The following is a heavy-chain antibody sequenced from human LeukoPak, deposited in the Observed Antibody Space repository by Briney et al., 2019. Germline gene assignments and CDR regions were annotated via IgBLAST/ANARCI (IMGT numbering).Heavy chain of an antibody. CDR3: ARAQMTTVTNFDY. D-gene: IGHD4-17*01. CDR1: GGPISSSTYY. Sequence: SETLSLTCTVSGGPISSSTYYWGWLRQPPGKGLEWIGSIYYSGSTYYNPSLKSRVTISVDTSKNQLSLKLSSVTAADTAVYYCARAQMTTVTNFDYWGQGTLVTVSS. V-gene: IGHV4-39*07. J-gene: IGHJ4*02. CDR2: IYYSGST.